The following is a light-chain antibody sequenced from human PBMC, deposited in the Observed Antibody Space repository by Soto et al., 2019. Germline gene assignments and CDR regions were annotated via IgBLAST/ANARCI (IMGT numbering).Light chain of an antibody. Sequence: DIQMTQSPSSVSASVGDRVTITCRASQGISNWLAWYQQQPGKAPKRLIYGASSLQSGVPSRFSGGGSGTHFTLIIGSLQPEDFATYYCQQTNTFLPLPFVGGTKVEI. CDR3: QQTNTFLPLP. J-gene: IGKJ4*01. V-gene: IGKV1-12*01. CDR2: GAS. CDR1: QGISNW.